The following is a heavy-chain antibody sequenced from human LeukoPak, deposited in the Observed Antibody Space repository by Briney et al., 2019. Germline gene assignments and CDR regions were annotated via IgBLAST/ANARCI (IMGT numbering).Heavy chain of an antibody. V-gene: IGHV4-59*01. Sequence: SETLSLTCTVSGGSISSYYWSWIRQPPGKGLEWIGYIYYRGSTNYNPSLKSRVTISVDTSKNQFSLKLASVTAADTAVYYCARGFDDSSGDNWFDPWGQGTLVTVSS. CDR1: GGSISSYY. CDR2: IYYRGST. CDR3: ARGFDDSSGDNWFDP. D-gene: IGHD3-22*01. J-gene: IGHJ5*02.